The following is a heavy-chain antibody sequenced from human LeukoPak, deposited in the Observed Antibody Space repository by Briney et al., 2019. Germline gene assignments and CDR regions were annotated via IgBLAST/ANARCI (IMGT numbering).Heavy chain of an antibody. J-gene: IGHJ3*02. Sequence: KPGGSLRLSCAASGFTFTSHSMNWVRQAPGKGLEWVSSIGSRSTSIYYADSVKGRFTISRDNAKNSLYLQMNSLRAEDTAVYYCARECSESFDIWGQGTMVTVSS. CDR2: IGSRSTSI. D-gene: IGHD6-25*01. V-gene: IGHV3-21*01. CDR3: ARECSESFDI. CDR1: GFTFTSHS.